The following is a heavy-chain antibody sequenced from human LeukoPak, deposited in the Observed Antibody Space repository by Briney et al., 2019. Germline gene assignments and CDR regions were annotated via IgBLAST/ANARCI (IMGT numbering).Heavy chain of an antibody. CDR2: INHSGST. CDR3: ARGGGYYYGSGSRGCWFDP. D-gene: IGHD3-10*01. CDR1: GGSFSGYY. V-gene: IGHV4-34*01. J-gene: IGHJ5*02. Sequence: SETLSLTCAVYGGSFSGYYWSWIRQPPGKGLEWIGEINHSGSTNYNPSLKSRVTISVDTSKNQFSLMLSSVTAADTAVYYCARGGGYYYGSGSRGCWFDPWGQGTLVTVSS.